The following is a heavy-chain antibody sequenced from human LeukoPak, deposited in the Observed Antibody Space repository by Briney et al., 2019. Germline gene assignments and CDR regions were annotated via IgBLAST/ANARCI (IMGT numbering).Heavy chain of an antibody. CDR2: FYHSGST. CDR1: GYSISGGYY. V-gene: IGHV4-38-2*01. Sequence: AETLSLTCAVSGYSISGGYYWGWIRQPPRKGLEWIGGFYHSGSTYYNPSLKSRVTISVDTSKNQFSLKLSSVTAADTAVYYCARGPPIVVVTAQLDYWGQGTLVTVSS. CDR3: ARGPPIVVVTAQLDY. J-gene: IGHJ4*02. D-gene: IGHD2-21*02.